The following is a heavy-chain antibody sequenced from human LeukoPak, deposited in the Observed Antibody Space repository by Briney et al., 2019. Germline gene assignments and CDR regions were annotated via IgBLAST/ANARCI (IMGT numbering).Heavy chain of an antibody. V-gene: IGHV4-38-2*02. CDR1: GYSISSGYY. J-gene: IGHJ4*02. D-gene: IGHD2-2*01. CDR2: IYHSGST. Sequence: SETPSLTCTVSGYSISSGYYWGWIRQPPGKGLEWIGSIYHSGSTYYNPSPKSRVTISVDTSKNQFSLKLSSVTAADTAVYYCARVLRGYCSSTSCCYFDYWGQGTLVTVSS. CDR3: ARVLRGYCSSTSCCYFDY.